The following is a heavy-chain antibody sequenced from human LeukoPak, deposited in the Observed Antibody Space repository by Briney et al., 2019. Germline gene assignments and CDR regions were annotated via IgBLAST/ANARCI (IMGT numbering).Heavy chain of an antibody. D-gene: IGHD4-17*01. CDR2: IYTSGST. CDR1: GGSISSGSYY. Sequence: SQTLSLTCTVSGGSISSGSYYWSWIRQPAGKGLEWIGRIYTSGSTNYNPSLKSRVTISVDTSKNQFSLKLSSVTAADTAVYYCARGDYAYFFDYWGQGTLVTVSS. V-gene: IGHV4-61*02. J-gene: IGHJ4*02. CDR3: ARGDYAYFFDY.